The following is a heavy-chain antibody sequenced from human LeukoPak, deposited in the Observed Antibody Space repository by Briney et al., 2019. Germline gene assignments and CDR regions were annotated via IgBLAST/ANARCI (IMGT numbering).Heavy chain of an antibody. CDR3: ARDPPGIAASGTYY. D-gene: IGHD6-13*01. J-gene: IGHJ4*02. V-gene: IGHV3-23*01. Sequence: PGGSLRLSCAASGFIFNDYAMSWVRQVPGKGLECVSVISASGGKTYYADSVKGRFTISRDSSKNTLFLQMNSLRVEDTAVYYCARDPPGIAASGTYYWGQGTLVTVSS. CDR2: ISASGGKT. CDR1: GFIFNDYA.